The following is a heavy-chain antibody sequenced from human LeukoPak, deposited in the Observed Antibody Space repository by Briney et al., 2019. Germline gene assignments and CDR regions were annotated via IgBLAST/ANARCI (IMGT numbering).Heavy chain of an antibody. D-gene: IGHD1-14*01. V-gene: IGHV3-53*01. CDR3: ARGVEPLAANTLAY. CDR1: GFTFSSYW. Sequence: AGGPLRLSCAASGFTFSSYWMSWVRQAPGKGLEWVSVLYSDGNTKYADSVQGRFTISRDNSKNTLYLEMNSLSPDDTAVYYCARGVEPLAANTLAYWGQGTLVTVSS. CDR2: LYSDGNT. J-gene: IGHJ4*02.